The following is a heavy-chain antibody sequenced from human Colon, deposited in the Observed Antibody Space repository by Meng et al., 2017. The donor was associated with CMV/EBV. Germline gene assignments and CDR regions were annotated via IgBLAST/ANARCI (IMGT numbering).Heavy chain of an antibody. V-gene: IGHV3-21*06. CDR3: ARDFKAGRP. Sequence: GGSLRLSCVASGFPFILFTMHWVRQAPGKGLEWVSSISPSGDYSHYADSLQGRFTIARDNTKNSLFLQMRSLSADDTADYYCARDFKAGRPWGQGTLVTVSS. J-gene: IGHJ5*02. D-gene: IGHD6-6*01. CDR1: GFPFILFT. CDR2: ISPSGDYS.